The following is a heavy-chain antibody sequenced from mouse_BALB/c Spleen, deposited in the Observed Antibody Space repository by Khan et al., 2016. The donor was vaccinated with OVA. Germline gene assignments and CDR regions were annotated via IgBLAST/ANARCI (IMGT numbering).Heavy chain of an antibody. D-gene: IGHD1-1*01. Sequence: VQLKLSGAELVRPGASVKLSCKTSGYIFTSSWIHWVKHRFGQGLEWIARIHPGTDNTYFNEKLKDKATLTADKSSSTAYMQLSSLKFEDSAVYFCAREEALYYIDYWGQGTTLTVSS. CDR2: IHPGTDNT. J-gene: IGHJ2*01. CDR3: AREEALYYIDY. V-gene: IGHV1-76*01. CDR1: GYIFTSSW.